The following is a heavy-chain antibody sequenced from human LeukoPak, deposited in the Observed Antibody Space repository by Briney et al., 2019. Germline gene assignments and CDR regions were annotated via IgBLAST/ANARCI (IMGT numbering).Heavy chain of an antibody. CDR3: ASSGYLRGHFDY. V-gene: IGHV3-21*01. Sequence: GGSLRLSCAASGFTFSSYSMNWVRQAPGKGLEWVSSISSSSSYIYYADSVKGRFTISRDNAKNSLYLQMNSLRAEDTAVYYCASSGYLRGHFDYWGRGTLVTVSS. D-gene: IGHD3-22*01. CDR1: GFTFSSYS. J-gene: IGHJ4*02. CDR2: ISSSSSYI.